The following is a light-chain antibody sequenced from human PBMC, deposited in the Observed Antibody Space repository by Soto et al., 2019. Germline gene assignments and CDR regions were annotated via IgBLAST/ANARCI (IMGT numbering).Light chain of an antibody. J-gene: IGKJ1*01. CDR2: LGS. V-gene: IGKV2-28*01. CDR3: MQALQTWT. Sequence: EIVMTQSPLSLPVTPGEPASISCRSSQSLLHSNGYNLLNWYLQKPGQSPQLLIFLGSNRASGVPDRFSGSGSGTDFTLKISRVEAEDVGVYYCMQALQTWTFGQGTKVEIK. CDR1: QSLLHSNGYNL.